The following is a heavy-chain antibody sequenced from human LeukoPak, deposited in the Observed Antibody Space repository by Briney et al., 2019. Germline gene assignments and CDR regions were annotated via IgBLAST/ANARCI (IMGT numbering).Heavy chain of an antibody. CDR2: IKKDGSEQ. V-gene: IGHV3-7*01. Sequence: GGSLRLSCVASGFSFSDHWMNWFRQAPGKGLEWVATIKKDGSEQYYVDSMKGRLTISRDNAKNSVYLQIHNLRAEDTAVYYCARGRWISYYFDYWGQGTLVTVSS. J-gene: IGHJ4*02. D-gene: IGHD4-23*01. CDR1: GFSFSDHW. CDR3: ARGRWISYYFDY.